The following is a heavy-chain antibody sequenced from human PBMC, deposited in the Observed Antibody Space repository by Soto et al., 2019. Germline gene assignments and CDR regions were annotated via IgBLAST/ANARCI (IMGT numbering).Heavy chain of an antibody. CDR3: ARVIMIFGVANLGSYFDY. J-gene: IGHJ4*02. CDR1: GYTFSNFG. CDR2: ISPSNGQT. V-gene: IGHV1-18*01. D-gene: IGHD3-3*01. Sequence: QVQLVQSGTEVKKPGASVKVSCKASGYTFSNFGLSWVRQAPGQGLEWMGWISPSNGQTIYAQNFHGRVTMTTETTTATAQMERRSLISDDTAVYYCARVIMIFGVANLGSYFDYWGQGTRVTVSA.